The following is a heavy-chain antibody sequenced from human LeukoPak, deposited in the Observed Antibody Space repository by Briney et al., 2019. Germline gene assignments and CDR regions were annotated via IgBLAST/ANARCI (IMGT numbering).Heavy chain of an antibody. Sequence: ASVKVSCKASGYTFTGYYMHWVRQAPGQGLEWMGWINPNSGDTIYAQKFQGRVTMTRDTSISTAYMELSRLTSDDTALYSCARHHYVWGSYENWGQGTLVTVSS. J-gene: IGHJ4*02. V-gene: IGHV1-2*02. CDR2: INPNSGDT. CDR1: GYTFTGYY. CDR3: ARHHYVWGSYEN. D-gene: IGHD3-16*01.